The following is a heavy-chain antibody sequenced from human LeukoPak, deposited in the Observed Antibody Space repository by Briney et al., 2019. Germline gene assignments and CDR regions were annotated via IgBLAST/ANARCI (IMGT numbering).Heavy chain of an antibody. D-gene: IGHD4-23*01. CDR2: IIPIFGTA. CDR1: GGTFSSYA. Sequence: GSSVKVSCKASGGTFSSYAISWVRQAPGQGLEWMGGIIPIFGTANYAQKFQGRVTITADESTSTAYMELSSLRSEDTAVYYCARVPRSGHRPGTTYGGKPDYWGQGTLVTVSS. J-gene: IGHJ4*02. CDR3: ARVPRSGHRPGTTYGGKPDY. V-gene: IGHV1-69*01.